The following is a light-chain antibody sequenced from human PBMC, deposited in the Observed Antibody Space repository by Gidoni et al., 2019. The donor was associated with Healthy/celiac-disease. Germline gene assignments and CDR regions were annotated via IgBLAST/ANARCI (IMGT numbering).Light chain of an antibody. CDR3: QQSYSTPSG. Sequence: DIQMTQSPSSLSASVGDRVTITCRASQSISSYLNWYQQKPGKAPKLLIYAASSLQSGVPSRFSGSGSGTDFTLTISSLQPEDFATYYCQQSYSTPSGFGQXTRLEIK. CDR2: AAS. V-gene: IGKV1-39*01. J-gene: IGKJ5*01. CDR1: QSISSY.